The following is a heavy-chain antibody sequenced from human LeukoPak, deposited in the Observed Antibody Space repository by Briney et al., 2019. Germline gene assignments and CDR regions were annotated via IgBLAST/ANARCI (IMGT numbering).Heavy chain of an antibody. V-gene: IGHV3-23*01. CDR3: TRRVVVGPHFDY. CDR1: GFTFSSYA. CDR2: ISGSGGST. J-gene: IGHJ4*01. Sequence: GGSLRLSCAASGFTFSSYAMSWVRQAPGKGLEWVSAISGSGGSTYYADSVKGRFTISRDNSKNTLYLQMNSLRAEDTAVYYCTRRVVVGPHFDYWGQGTLVTVSS. D-gene: IGHD2-15*01.